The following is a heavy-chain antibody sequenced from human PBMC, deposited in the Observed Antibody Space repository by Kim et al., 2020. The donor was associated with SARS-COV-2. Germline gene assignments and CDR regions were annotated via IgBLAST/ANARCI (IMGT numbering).Heavy chain of an antibody. CDR2: TYYRSKWYN. CDR1: GDRVSSNSAA. J-gene: IGHJ4*02. D-gene: IGHD2-15*01. CDR3: ARELGRGDFDY. V-gene: IGHV6-1*01. Sequence: SQTLSLTCAISGDRVSSNSAAWHWVRQSPSRGLEWLGRTYYRSKWYNDYVVSMKSRVTINPDTSKNQFSLQLNSVTPEDTAVYYCARELGRGDFDYWGQGTLVTVSS.